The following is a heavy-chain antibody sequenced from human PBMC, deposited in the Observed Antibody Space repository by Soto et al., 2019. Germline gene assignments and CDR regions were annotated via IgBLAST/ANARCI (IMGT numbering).Heavy chain of an antibody. CDR2: ISGSGGST. Sequence: EVQLLESGGGLVQPGGSLRLSCAASGYTFSSYAMSWVRQAPGKGLEWVSAISGSGGSTYYADSVKGRFTISRDNSKNTLYLQMNSLRAEDTAVYYCAKDRVPRRYFDWLLYELDYWGQGTLVTVSS. J-gene: IGHJ4*02. V-gene: IGHV3-23*01. D-gene: IGHD3-9*01. CDR3: AKDRVPRRYFDWLLYELDY. CDR1: GYTFSSYA.